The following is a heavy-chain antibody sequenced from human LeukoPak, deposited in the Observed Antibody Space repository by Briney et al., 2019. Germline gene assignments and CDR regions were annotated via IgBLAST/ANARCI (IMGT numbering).Heavy chain of an antibody. CDR3: ARWHYYGSRSYYINYYYYMDV. CDR1: GGSISSYY. V-gene: IGHV4-59*01. D-gene: IGHD3-10*01. Sequence: SETLSLTCTVSGGSISSYYWSWIRQPPGKGLEWIGYIYYSGSTNYNPSLKSRVTISVDTSKNQFSLKLSSVTAADTAVYYCARWHYYGSRSYYINYYYYMDVWGKGTTVTVSS. CDR2: IYYSGST. J-gene: IGHJ6*03.